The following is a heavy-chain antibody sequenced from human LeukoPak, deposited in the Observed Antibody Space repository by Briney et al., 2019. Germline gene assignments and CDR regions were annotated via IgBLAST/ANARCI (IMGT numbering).Heavy chain of an antibody. J-gene: IGHJ4*02. Sequence: PGRSLRLSCAASGFTFSSYGMHWVRQAPGKGLEWVAVIWYGGSNKYYADSVKGRFTISRDNSKNTLYLQMNSLRAEDTAVYYCARPIVVVPAATLSSLPDYWGQGTLVTVSS. CDR1: GFTFSSYG. V-gene: IGHV3-33*08. CDR2: IWYGGSNK. D-gene: IGHD2-2*01. CDR3: ARPIVVVPAATLSSLPDY.